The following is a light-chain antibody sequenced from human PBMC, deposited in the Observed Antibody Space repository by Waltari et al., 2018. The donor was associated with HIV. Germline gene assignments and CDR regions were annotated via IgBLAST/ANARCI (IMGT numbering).Light chain of an antibody. Sequence: SPATLSLSPGERATLSCRASQSISSKLAWYQQKPGQPPRLLIYSASTRVAGIPARFSGSGSGTEFTLTISSLQSEDFAVYYCQQYNNWPPITFGGGTKVEIK. CDR2: SAS. J-gene: IGKJ4*01. CDR1: QSISSK. V-gene: IGKV3-15*01. CDR3: QQYNNWPPIT.